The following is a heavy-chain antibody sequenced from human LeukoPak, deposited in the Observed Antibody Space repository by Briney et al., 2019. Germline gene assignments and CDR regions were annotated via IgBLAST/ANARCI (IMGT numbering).Heavy chain of an antibody. J-gene: IGHJ4*02. CDR3: ARAVSGRFDY. Sequence: SETLPLTCTVSGGSISSGGYYWSWIRQHPGKGLEWIGYIYYSGSTNYNPSLNSRVTISVDTSKNQFSLRLSSVTAADTAIYYCARAVSGRFDYWGQGTLVTVSS. CDR1: GGSISSGGYY. V-gene: IGHV4-31*03. D-gene: IGHD6-19*01. CDR2: IYYSGST.